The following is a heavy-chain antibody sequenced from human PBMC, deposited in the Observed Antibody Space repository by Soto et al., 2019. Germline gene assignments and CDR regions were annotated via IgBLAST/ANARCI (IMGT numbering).Heavy chain of an antibody. D-gene: IGHD3-10*01. Sequence: GGSLRLSCAASGFTFSSYWMHWVRQAPGKGLVWVSRINSDGSSTSYADSVKGRFTISRDNAKNTLYLQMNSLRAEDTAVYYCARERRGANWFDPWGQGTLVTVSS. CDR2: INSDGSST. V-gene: IGHV3-74*01. CDR1: GFTFSSYW. J-gene: IGHJ5*02. CDR3: ARERRGANWFDP.